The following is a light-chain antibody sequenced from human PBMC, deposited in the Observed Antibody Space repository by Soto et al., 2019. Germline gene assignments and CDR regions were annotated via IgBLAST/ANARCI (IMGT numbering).Light chain of an antibody. CDR1: SSNIGAGYD. CDR2: GNN. V-gene: IGLV1-40*01. CDR3: QSYDSSLSGSYV. J-gene: IGLJ1*01. Sequence: QSVLTQPPSVSGAPGQRVTISCTGSSSNIGAGYDVHWYQRLPGTAPKVLIYGNNNRPSGVPDRVSGSKSGTSASLAITGLQAEDEADYYCQSYDSSLSGSYVFGTGTKLTVL.